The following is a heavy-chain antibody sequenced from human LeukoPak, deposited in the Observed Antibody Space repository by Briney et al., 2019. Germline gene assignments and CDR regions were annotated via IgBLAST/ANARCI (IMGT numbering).Heavy chain of an antibody. V-gene: IGHV1-2*02. D-gene: IGHD1-26*01. Sequence: ASVKVSCKASGYTFIDHYIHWVRQAPGQGLEWVGWINPYSGATNFAQKFQGRVSMTRDTSISTVFMDLTTLTSDDTAVYYCARVYRISLNDAFDIWGQGTVVTVSS. CDR1: GYTFIDHY. CDR2: INPYSGAT. J-gene: IGHJ3*02. CDR3: ARVYRISLNDAFDI.